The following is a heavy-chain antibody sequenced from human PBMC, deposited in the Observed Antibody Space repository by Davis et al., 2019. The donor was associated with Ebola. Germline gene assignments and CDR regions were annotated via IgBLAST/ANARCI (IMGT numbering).Heavy chain of an antibody. CDR3: ARRLGGSFHFDY. CDR1: GGSISSSSYY. Sequence: SETLSLTCTVSGGSISSSSYYWSWIRQPPGKGLEWIGEINHSGSTNYNPSLRSRVTISVDTSKNQFSLKLSSVTAADTAVYYCARRLGGSFHFDYWGQGTLVTVSS. CDR2: INHSGST. D-gene: IGHD1-26*01. V-gene: IGHV4-39*07. J-gene: IGHJ4*02.